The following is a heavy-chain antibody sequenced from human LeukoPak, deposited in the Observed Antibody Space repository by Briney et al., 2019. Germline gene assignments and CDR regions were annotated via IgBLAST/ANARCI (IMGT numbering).Heavy chain of an antibody. CDR3: AKDFWSGYYPNC. V-gene: IGHV3-23*01. D-gene: IGHD3-3*01. Sequence: TGGSLRLSCAASGFTFSSYAMSWVRQAPGKGLGWASGSGSGGSTYYADSVKGRFTISRDNSKNTLYLQMNSLRAEDTAVYYCAKDFWSGYYPNCWGQGTLVTVSS. CDR2: SGSGGST. CDR1: GFTFSSYA. J-gene: IGHJ4*02.